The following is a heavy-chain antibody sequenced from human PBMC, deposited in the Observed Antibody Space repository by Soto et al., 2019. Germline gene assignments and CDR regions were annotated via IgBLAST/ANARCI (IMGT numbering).Heavy chain of an antibody. V-gene: IGHV4-34*04. CDR2: INHRGTT. CDR3: ARGYPRSILSTSLTTSYWFDS. CDR1: GESLRGYY. D-gene: IGHD2-21*01. J-gene: IGHJ5*01. Sequence: QVQLQQWGTGLLKPSETLSLHCAVYGESLRGYYWSWIRQTPAMGLEWIGEINHRGTTNHDSSLTSRAIISIDTSKNQVSLRLNYVTAAGPAVYYCARGYPRSILSTSLTTSYWFDSWGQGTLVTVSS.